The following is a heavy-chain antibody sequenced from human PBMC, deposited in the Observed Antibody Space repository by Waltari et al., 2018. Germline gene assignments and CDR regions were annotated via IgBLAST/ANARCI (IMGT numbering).Heavy chain of an antibody. CDR3: AIAERYYDFWSGYRPGNDY. Sequence: QVQLQQWGAGLLKPSETLSLTCAVYGGSFSGYYWSWNRQPPGKGLEWIGEINHSGSTNYNPSLKSRVTISVDTSKNQFSLKLSSVTAADTAVYYCAIAERYYDFWSGYRPGNDYWGQGTLVTVSS. V-gene: IGHV4-34*01. CDR2: INHSGST. CDR1: GGSFSGYY. J-gene: IGHJ4*02. D-gene: IGHD3-3*01.